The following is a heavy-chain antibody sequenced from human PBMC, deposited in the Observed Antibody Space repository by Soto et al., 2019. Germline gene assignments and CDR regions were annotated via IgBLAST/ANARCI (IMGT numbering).Heavy chain of an antibody. Sequence: SETLSLTCTVSGGSISSGDYYWSWIRQPPGKGLEWIGYIYYSGITYYNPSLKSRVTISVDTSKNQFSLKLSSVTAADTAVYYCARGDDYNCNYYYGMDVWGQGTTVTVSS. CDR2: IYYSGIT. V-gene: IGHV4-30-4*01. CDR3: ARGDDYNCNYYYGMDV. CDR1: GGSISSGDYY. J-gene: IGHJ6*02. D-gene: IGHD1-1*01.